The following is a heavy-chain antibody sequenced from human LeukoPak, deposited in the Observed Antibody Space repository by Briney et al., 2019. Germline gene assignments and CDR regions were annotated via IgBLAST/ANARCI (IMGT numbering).Heavy chain of an antibody. J-gene: IGHJ5*02. CDR2: INHSGST. V-gene: IGHV4-34*01. Sequence: SETLSLTCAVYGGSFSGYYWSWIRQPPGKGLEWIGEINHSGSTNYNPSLKSRVTISVDTSKNQFSLKLNSVTAADTAVYYCARVDGSCSGGSCPSGNWFDPWGQGTLVTVSS. CDR1: GGSFSGYY. D-gene: IGHD2-15*01. CDR3: ARVDGSCSGGSCPSGNWFDP.